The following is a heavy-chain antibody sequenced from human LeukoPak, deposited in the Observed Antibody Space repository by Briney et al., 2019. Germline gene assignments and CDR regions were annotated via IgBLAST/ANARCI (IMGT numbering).Heavy chain of an antibody. J-gene: IGHJ4*02. D-gene: IGHD1-14*01. CDR1: GGSVSGYY. V-gene: IGHV4-59*08. CDR2: IYYSGST. Sequence: PSETLSLTCTVSGGSVSGYYWSWIRQPPGKGLEWIAYIYYSGSTNYNPSLKSRVTISVDTSENQFSLRLSSVTAADTAVYYCARRAGWAQDFDYWGQGTLVTVSS. CDR3: ARRAGWAQDFDY.